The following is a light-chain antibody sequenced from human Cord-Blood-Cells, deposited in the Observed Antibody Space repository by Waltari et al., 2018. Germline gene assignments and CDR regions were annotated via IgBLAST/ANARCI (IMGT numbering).Light chain of an antibody. CDR2: AAS. Sequence: DIQMTQSPSSLSAYVGDRVTITCRPSQSISSYLNWYQQKPGKAPKLLIYAASSLQSGVPSRFSGSGSGTDFTLTISSLQPEDFATYYCQQSYSTPYTFGQGTKLEIK. J-gene: IGKJ2*01. CDR1: QSISSY. CDR3: QQSYSTPYT. V-gene: IGKV1-39*01.